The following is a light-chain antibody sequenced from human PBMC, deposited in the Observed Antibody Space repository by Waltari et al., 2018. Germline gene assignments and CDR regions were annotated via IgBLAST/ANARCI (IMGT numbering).Light chain of an antibody. CDR1: QSVSYY. CDR3: QQRTNWPLT. J-gene: IGKJ4*01. V-gene: IGKV3-11*01. Sequence: EVVLTQSPATLSLSPGDRATLSCRASQSVSYYLAWYQQKPGQAPRLLISDASNRATAIPARFSGSGSETDFTLTISSLEPEDFAVYDCQQRTNWPLTFGGGPKVEI. CDR2: DAS.